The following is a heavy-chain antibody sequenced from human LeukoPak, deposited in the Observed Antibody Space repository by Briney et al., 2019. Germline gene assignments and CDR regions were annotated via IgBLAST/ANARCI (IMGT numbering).Heavy chain of an antibody. V-gene: IGHV1-69*13. D-gene: IGHD2-15*01. J-gene: IGHJ6*02. CDR1: GCTFSSYA. CDR3: ASTVVVVAATRYYYYGMDV. Sequence: GASVKVSCKASGCTFSSYAISWVRQAPGQGLEWMGGIIPIFGTANYAQKFQGRVTITADESTSTAYMELSSLRSEDTAVYYCASTVVVVAATRYYYYGMDVWGQGTTVTVSS. CDR2: IIPIFGTA.